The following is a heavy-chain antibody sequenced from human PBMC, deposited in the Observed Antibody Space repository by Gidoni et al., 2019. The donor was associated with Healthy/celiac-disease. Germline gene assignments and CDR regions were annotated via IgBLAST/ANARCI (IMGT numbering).Heavy chain of an antibody. J-gene: IGHJ6*02. CDR3: ARGSIGSSWYGMDV. CDR2: MNPTSGNT. V-gene: IGHV1-8*01. D-gene: IGHD6-13*01. CDR1: GYTFTSYD. Sequence: QVQLVQSGAEVQKPGASVKVSCQASGYTFTSYDINWVRQAPGQGLEWIGWMNPTSGNTGYAQKFQGRVTMTRNTSISTAYMELSSLRSEDTAVYYCARGSIGSSWYGMDVWGQGTTVTVSS.